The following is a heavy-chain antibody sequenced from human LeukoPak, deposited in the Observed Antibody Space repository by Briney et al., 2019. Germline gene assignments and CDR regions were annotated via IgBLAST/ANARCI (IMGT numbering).Heavy chain of an antibody. J-gene: IGHJ4*02. CDR2: ISGSGRNT. CDR1: GLTFSSYA. CDR3: AKDHSGTWDYFDY. Sequence: GGSLRLSCAASGLTFSSYAMSWVRRAPGRGLEWVSTISGSGRNTNYADSVKGRFTISRDNSKNTFYLQMNSLRAEDTALYYCAKDHSGTWDYFDYWGQGTLVRVSS. V-gene: IGHV3-23*01. D-gene: IGHD1-26*01.